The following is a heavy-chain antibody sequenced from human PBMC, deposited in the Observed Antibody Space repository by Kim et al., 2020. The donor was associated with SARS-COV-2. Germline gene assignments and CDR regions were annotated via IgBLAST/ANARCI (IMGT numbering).Heavy chain of an antibody. Sequence: ASVKVSCKVSGYTLTELSMHWVRQAPGKGLEWMGVFDPEDGETIYAQKFQGRVTMTEDTSTDPAYMELSSLRSEDTAVYYCATGPAAISSNWFDPWGQGTLVTVSS. CDR2: FDPEDGET. D-gene: IGHD2-2*01. CDR1: GYTLTELS. CDR3: ATGPAAISSNWFDP. J-gene: IGHJ5*02. V-gene: IGHV1-24*01.